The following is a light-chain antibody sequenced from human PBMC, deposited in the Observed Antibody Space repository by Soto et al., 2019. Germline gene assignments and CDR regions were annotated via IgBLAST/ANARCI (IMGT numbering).Light chain of an antibody. V-gene: IGLV2-8*01. CDR1: SSDIGGYNF. CDR2: EIT. CDR3: SSYAGSNNYV. Sequence: QSALTQPPSASGSPGQSVTISCTGTSSDIGGYNFVSWHQHHPDKAPKLMIYEITKRPSGVPARFSGSKSDNTASLTVSGLQAEDEADYYCSSYAGSNNYVFGTGTKLTVL. J-gene: IGLJ1*01.